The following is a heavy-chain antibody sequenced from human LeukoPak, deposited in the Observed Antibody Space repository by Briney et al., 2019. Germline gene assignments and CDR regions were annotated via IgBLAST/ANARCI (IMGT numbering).Heavy chain of an antibody. V-gene: IGHV5-51*01. J-gene: IGHJ4*02. Sequence: GASVKVSCKASGYSFTSYWIGWVRQMPGKGLEWMGIIYPGDSDTRYSPSFQGQVTISADKSISTAYLQWSSLKASDTAMYYCARVATPYAYSSGCDYWGQGTLVTVSS. D-gene: IGHD6-19*01. CDR1: GYSFTSYW. CDR2: IYPGDSDT. CDR3: ARVATPYAYSSGCDY.